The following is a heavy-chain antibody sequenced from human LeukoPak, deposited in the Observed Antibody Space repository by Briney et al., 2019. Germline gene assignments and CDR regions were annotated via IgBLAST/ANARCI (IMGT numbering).Heavy chain of an antibody. CDR2: IWYDGSNK. V-gene: IGHV3-33*01. Sequence: GGSLRLSCAASGFTFSSYGMHWVRQAPGKGLEWVAVIWYDGSNKYYADSVKGRFTISRDNSKNTLYLQMNSLRAEDTAVYYCARDPLGTRPGFDYWGQGTLVTVSS. D-gene: IGHD1-1*01. CDR3: ARDPLGTRPGFDY. J-gene: IGHJ4*02. CDR1: GFTFSSYG.